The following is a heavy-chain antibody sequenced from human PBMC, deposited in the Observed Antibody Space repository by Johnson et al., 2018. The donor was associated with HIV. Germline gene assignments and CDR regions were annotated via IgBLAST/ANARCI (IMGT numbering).Heavy chain of an antibody. V-gene: IGHV3-30*02. CDR2: IRYDGSNK. J-gene: IGHJ3*02. CDR3: ASTLTGDFGAFDI. Sequence: QMQLVESGGGMVQPGGSLRLSCAASGFTFSSYGMHWVRQAPGKGLEWVAFIRYDGSNKYYADSVKGRFTISRDNSKNTLYLQMNSLRAEDTAVYYCASTLTGDFGAFDIWGQGTMVTVSS. CDR1: GFTFSSYG. D-gene: IGHD7-27*01.